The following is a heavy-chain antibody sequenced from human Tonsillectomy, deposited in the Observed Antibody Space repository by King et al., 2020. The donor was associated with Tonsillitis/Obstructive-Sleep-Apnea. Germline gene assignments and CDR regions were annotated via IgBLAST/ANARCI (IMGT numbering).Heavy chain of an antibody. CDR1: GFTFSSYG. CDR2: IWYDGSNK. D-gene: IGHD3-3*01. CDR3: ASDPVGYDFWSGPEITLCFDP. J-gene: IGHJ5*02. Sequence: VQLVESGGGVVQPGRSLRLSCAASGFTFSSYGMHWVRQDPGMGLEWVAVIWYDGSNKYYADSVKGRFTISRDNSKNTLYLQMNNLRAEDTAVYYCASDPVGYDFWSGPEITLCFDPWGQGTLVTVSS. V-gene: IGHV3-33*01.